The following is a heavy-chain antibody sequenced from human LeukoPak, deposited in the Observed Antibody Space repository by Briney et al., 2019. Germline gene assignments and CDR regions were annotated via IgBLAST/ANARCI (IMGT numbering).Heavy chain of an antibody. D-gene: IGHD2-15*01. J-gene: IGHJ4*02. V-gene: IGHV4-38-2*02. CDR1: GYSINSGYF. Sequence: PSETLSLTCTVSGYSINSGYFWGWVRQPPGKGPEWIGSIFHTGDVCYNPSLRSRVTLSIDTSRNQVSLKVTSVTAADTALYYCARVVASTSIDSWGQGILVTVSS. CDR3: ARVVASTSIDS. CDR2: IFHTGDV.